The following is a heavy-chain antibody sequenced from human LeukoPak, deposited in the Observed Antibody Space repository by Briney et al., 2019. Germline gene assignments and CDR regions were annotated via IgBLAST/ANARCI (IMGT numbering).Heavy chain of an antibody. D-gene: IGHD3-9*01. J-gene: IGHJ3*02. CDR3: ARDFDPHYDILTGYYNDAFDI. Sequence: GASVKVSCKASGYTFTSYGICWVRQAPGQGLEWMGWINPNSGGTNYAQKFQGRVTMTRDTSISTAYMELSRLRSDDTAVYYCARDFDPHYDILTGYYNDAFDIWGQGTMVTVSS. V-gene: IGHV1-2*02. CDR2: INPNSGGT. CDR1: GYTFTSYG.